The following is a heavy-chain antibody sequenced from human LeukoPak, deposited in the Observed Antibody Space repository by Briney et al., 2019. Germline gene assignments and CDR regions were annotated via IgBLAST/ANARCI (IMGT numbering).Heavy chain of an antibody. CDR3: ARGAGTTVTFYYYYYMDV. J-gene: IGHJ6*03. CDR2: INHSGST. V-gene: IGHV4-34*01. CDR1: GGSFSGYY. D-gene: IGHD4-17*01. Sequence: SETLSLTCAVYGGSFSGYYWSWIRQPPGKGLEWIREINHSGSTNYNPSLKSRVTISVDTSKNQFSLKLSSVTAADTAVYYCARGAGTTVTFYYYYYMDVWGKGTTVTVSS.